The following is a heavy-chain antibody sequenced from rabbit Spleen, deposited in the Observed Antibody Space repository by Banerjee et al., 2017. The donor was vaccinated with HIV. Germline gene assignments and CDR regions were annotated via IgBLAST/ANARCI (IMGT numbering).Heavy chain of an antibody. J-gene: IGHJ3*01. Sequence: QEQLVESGGGLVKPGGTLTLTCKASGFSFSSNYYICWVRQAPGKGLEWIACIYAGSSGNTYYATWAQGRFTISKTSSTTVPLQMTSLTVADTATYFCARDTASSFSSYGMDLWGQGTLVTVS. CDR1: GFSFSSNYY. V-gene: IGHV1S45*01. D-gene: IGHD8-1*01. CDR3: ARDTASSFSSYGMDL. CDR2: IYAGSSGNT.